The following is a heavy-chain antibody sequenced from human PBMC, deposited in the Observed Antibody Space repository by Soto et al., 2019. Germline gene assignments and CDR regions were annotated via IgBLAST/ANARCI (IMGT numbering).Heavy chain of an antibody. J-gene: IGHJ4*02. CDR2: ISYDGSNK. CDR1: GFTFNIYG. Sequence: GGSLRLSCAASGFTFNIYGMHWVRQAPDKGLEWVALISYDGSNKYYADSVKGRFTISRDNSKNTLFLQMNSLRADDTAVYYCAKDQASGQGSFDSWGQGTLVTVSS. V-gene: IGHV3-30*18. CDR3: AKDQASGQGSFDS.